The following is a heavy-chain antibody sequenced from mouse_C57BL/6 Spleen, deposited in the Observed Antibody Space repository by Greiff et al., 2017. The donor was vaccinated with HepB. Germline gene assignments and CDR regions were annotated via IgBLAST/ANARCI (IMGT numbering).Heavy chain of an antibody. D-gene: IGHD1-1*01. CDR2: IDPSDSYT. Sequence: QVQLQQPGAELVKPGASVKLSCKASGYTFTSYWMQWVKQRPGQGLEWIGEIDPSDSYTNYNQKFKGKATLTVDTSSSTAYMQRSSLTSEDSAVYYCERWGYYGSWFAYWGQGTLVTVSA. CDR1: GYTFTSYW. J-gene: IGHJ3*01. V-gene: IGHV1-50*01. CDR3: ERWGYYGSWFAY.